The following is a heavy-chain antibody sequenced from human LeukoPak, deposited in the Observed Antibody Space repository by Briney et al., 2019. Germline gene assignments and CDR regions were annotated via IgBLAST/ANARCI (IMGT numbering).Heavy chain of an antibody. CDR1: GYSFTSYW. Sequence: GESLKISCKGSGYSFTSYWIAWVRQMPGKGLEWMGIIHPGDSETRYSPSFEGQVTISADKSINTAYLQWSGLKASDTAMYYCARIGGYCTSTTCYQPLDYWGQGTLATVSS. V-gene: IGHV5-51*01. D-gene: IGHD2-2*01. CDR2: IHPGDSET. CDR3: ARIGGYCTSTTCYQPLDY. J-gene: IGHJ4*02.